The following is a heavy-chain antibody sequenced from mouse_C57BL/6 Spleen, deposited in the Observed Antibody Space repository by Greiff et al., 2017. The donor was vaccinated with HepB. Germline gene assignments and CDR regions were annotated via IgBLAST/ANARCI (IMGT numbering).Heavy chain of an antibody. Sequence: QVQLQQPGAELVRPGTSVKLSCKASGYTFTSYWMHWVKQRPGQGLEWIGVIDPSDSYTNYNQKFKGKATLTVDTSSSTAYMQLSSLTSEDSAVYYCARGNYGNYEGFYFDDWGQGTTLTVSS. CDR3: ARGNYGNYEGFYFDD. V-gene: IGHV1-59*01. D-gene: IGHD2-1*01. CDR2: IDPSDSYT. J-gene: IGHJ2*01. CDR1: GYTFTSYW.